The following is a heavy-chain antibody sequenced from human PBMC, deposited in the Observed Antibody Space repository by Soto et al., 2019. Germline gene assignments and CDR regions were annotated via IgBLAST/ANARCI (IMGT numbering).Heavy chain of an antibody. CDR1: GGSISSGGYY. Sequence: SETLSLTCTVSGGSISSGGYYWSWIRQHPGKGLEWIGYIYYTGSTHYNPSLKSRVTISVDTSENQFSLKLSSVTAADTAVYYCARDTTLGRYYYGMDVWGQGTTVTVSS. CDR2: IYYTGST. D-gene: IGHD1-26*01. CDR3: ARDTTLGRYYYGMDV. J-gene: IGHJ6*02. V-gene: IGHV4-31*03.